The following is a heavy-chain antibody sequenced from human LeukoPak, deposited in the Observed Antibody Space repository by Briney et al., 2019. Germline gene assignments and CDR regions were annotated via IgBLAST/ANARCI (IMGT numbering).Heavy chain of an antibody. CDR3: SRATYVSGSGWFDP. CDR2: TRNKANSYTT. Sequence: PGGSLRLSCAASGFTLSDPYIDWVRQAPGKGLEWVGRTRNKANSYTTEYAASVKGRFTISRDDSKNSLYLQMNSLKPEDTAVYYCSRATYVSGSGWFDPWGQGTLVTVSS. V-gene: IGHV3-72*01. J-gene: IGHJ5*02. CDR1: GFTLSDPY. D-gene: IGHD3-10*01.